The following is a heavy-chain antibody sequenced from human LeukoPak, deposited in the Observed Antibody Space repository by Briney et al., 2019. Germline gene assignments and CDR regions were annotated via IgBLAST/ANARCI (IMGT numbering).Heavy chain of an antibody. Sequence: PSETLSLTCTVSGGSISSYYWSWIRQPPGKGLEWIGYIYYSGSTNYNPSLKSRVTISVDTSKNQFSLKLSSVTAADTAVYYCARHPYSSSWYYYYYGMDVWGQGTTVTVSS. J-gene: IGHJ6*02. CDR3: ARHPYSSSWYYYYYGMDV. CDR1: GGSISSYY. V-gene: IGHV4-59*08. D-gene: IGHD6-13*01. CDR2: IYYSGST.